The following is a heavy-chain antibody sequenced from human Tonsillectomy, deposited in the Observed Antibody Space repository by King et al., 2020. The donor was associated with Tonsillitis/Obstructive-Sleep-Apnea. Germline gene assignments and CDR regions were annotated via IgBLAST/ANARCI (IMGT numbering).Heavy chain of an antibody. V-gene: IGHV4-59*01. CDR1: GGSISSYY. Sequence: VQLQESGPGLVKPSETLSLTCTVSGGSISSYYWSWIRQPPGKGLEWIGYIYYSGSTNYNPSLKSRVTISVDTSKNQFSLKLSSVTAADTAVYYCAREEDYPNPHFDYWGQGTLVTVSS. CDR3: AREEDYPNPHFDY. J-gene: IGHJ4*02. D-gene: IGHD4-11*01. CDR2: IYYSGST.